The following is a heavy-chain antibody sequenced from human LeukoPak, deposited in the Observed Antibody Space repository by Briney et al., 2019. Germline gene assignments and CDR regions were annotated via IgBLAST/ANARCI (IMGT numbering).Heavy chain of an antibody. CDR3: ARDWDPITGTTRWFDP. J-gene: IGHJ5*02. V-gene: IGHV1-2*02. Sequence: ASVKVSCKASGYTFTGYYVHWVRQAPGQGLEWMAWINTASGVANYAQKFQGRVTLTRDKSITTVYMELSSLGSDDTALYYCARDWDPITGTTRWFDPWGQGTLVTVSS. CDR2: INTASGVA. CDR1: GYTFTGYY. D-gene: IGHD1-7*01.